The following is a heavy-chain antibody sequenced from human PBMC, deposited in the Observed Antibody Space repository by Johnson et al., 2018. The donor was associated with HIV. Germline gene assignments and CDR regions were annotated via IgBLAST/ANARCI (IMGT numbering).Heavy chain of an antibody. CDR1: GFTFSSYG. Sequence: QVQLVESGGGVVQPGRSLRLSCAASGFTFSSYGMHWVRQAPGKGLEWVAVIWYDGSTNYYADSVKGRFTISRDNSKNTLYLQMNSLRVEETAVYYVARGRDMATRTGAFDIWGQGTMVTVSS. J-gene: IGHJ3*02. CDR2: IWYDGSTN. V-gene: IGHV3-33*01. D-gene: IGHD5-24*01. CDR3: ARGRDMATRTGAFDI.